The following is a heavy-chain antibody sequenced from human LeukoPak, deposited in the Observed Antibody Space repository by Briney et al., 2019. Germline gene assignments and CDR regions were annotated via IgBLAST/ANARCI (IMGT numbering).Heavy chain of an antibody. J-gene: IGHJ5*02. CDR1: GGSISSYY. CDR2: IYYSGST. CDR3: ARTGVSEAGSNWFDP. V-gene: IGHV4-59*01. D-gene: IGHD6-13*01. Sequence: PSETLSLTCTASGGSISSYYWSWIRQPPGKGLEWIGYIYYSGSTNYNPSLKSRVTISVDTSKNQFSLKLSSVTAADTAVYYCARTGVSEAGSNWFDPWGQGTLVTVSS.